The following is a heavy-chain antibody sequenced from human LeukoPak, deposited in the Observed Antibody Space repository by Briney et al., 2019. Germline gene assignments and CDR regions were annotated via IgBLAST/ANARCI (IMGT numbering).Heavy chain of an antibody. CDR1: GFTFSDYY. CDR3: AIEGEVAGTNLPYRY. CDR2: IGPSGASI. V-gene: IGHV3-11*01. J-gene: IGHJ4*02. Sequence: PGGSLRLSCAASGFTFSDYYMSWIRQAPGKGLEWVSYIGPSGASIYFTASVKGRFTISRDNAKNSLYLQMNSLRAEDAAVYYCAIEGEVAGTNLPYRYWGQGTLVTVSS. D-gene: IGHD6-19*01.